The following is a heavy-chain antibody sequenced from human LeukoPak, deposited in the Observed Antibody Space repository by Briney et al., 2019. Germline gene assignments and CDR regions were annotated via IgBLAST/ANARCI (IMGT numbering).Heavy chain of an antibody. CDR3: AKGGGSRNFDY. J-gene: IGHJ4*02. D-gene: IGHD1-26*01. CDR2: ISDSGGST. V-gene: IGHV3-23*01. Sequence: GGSLRLSCSASGFPFSSYAMHWVRQAPGKGLEYVSAISDSGGSTYYADSVKGRFTISRDNSKNTLYLQMNSLRAEDTAVYYCAKGGGSRNFDYWGQGTLVTVSS. CDR1: GFPFSSYA.